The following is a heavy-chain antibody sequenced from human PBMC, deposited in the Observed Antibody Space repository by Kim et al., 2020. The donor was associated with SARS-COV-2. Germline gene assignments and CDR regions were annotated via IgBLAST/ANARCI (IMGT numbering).Heavy chain of an antibody. CDR2: ISGSGGST. Sequence: GGSLRLSCAASGFTFSSYAMSWVRQAPGKGLEWVSAISGSGGSTYYADSVKGRFTISRDNSKNTLYLQMNSRRAEDTAVYYCAKHDYGDYVPYYYYRMDVWGQGTTVTVSS. CDR3: AKHDYGDYVPYYYYRMDV. V-gene: IGHV3-23*01. CDR1: GFTFSSYA. J-gene: IGHJ6*02. D-gene: IGHD4-17*01.